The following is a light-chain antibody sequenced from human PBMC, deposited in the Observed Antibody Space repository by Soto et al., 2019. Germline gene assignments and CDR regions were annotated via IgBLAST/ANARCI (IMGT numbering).Light chain of an antibody. Sequence: QSALTQPASVSGYPGQSITISCTGTSSDIGGYNYVSWYQQPPGKAPKLMIFEVSHRPSGVSNRFSGSKSGNTASLTISGLQAEDEADYYCSSFRSSSTLYVFGTGTKLTVL. CDR1: SSDIGGYNY. CDR2: EVS. J-gene: IGLJ1*01. V-gene: IGLV2-14*01. CDR3: SSFRSSSTLYV.